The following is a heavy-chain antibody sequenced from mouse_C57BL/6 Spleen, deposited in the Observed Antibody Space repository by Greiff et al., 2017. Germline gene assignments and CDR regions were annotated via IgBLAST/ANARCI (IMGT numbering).Heavy chain of an antibody. D-gene: IGHD2-4*01. CDR3: ATSYDYDERGYAMDY. CDR2: INPNNGGT. V-gene: IGHV1-26*01. J-gene: IGHJ4*01. Sequence: EVQLQQSGPELVKPGASVKISCKASGYTFTDYYMNWVKQSHGKSLEWIGDINPNNGGTSYNQKFKGKATLTVDKSSSTAYMELRSLTSEDSAVYYCATSYDYDERGYAMDYWGQGTSVTVSS. CDR1: GYTFTDYY.